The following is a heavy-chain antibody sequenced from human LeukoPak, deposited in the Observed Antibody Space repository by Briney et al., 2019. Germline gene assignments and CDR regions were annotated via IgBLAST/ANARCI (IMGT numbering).Heavy chain of an antibody. CDR1: GYTFTSYL. CDR2: INPSGGST. Sequence: ASVKVSCKASGYTFTSYLIHWLRQAPGQGLEWMGIINPSGGSTNYAQKFQGRVTMARDTSTSTVYMELSSLRSEDTAVYYCATAKFGGNYCMDHWGQGTMVTVSS. J-gene: IGHJ4*02. V-gene: IGHV1-46*01. CDR3: ATAKFGGNYCMDH. D-gene: IGHD4/OR15-4a*01.